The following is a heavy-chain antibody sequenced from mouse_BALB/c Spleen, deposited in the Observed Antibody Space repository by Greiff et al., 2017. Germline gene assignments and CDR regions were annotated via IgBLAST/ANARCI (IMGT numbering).Heavy chain of an antibody. CDR3: ARGHYGSSYWYFDV. V-gene: IGHV14-1*02. CDR1: GFNIKDYY. Sequence: EVQLQQSGAELVRPGALVKLSCKASGFNIKDYYMHWVKQRPEQGLEWIGWIDPGNGNTIYDPKFQGKASITADTSSNTAYLQLSSLTSEDTAVYYCARGHYGSSYWYFDVWGAGTTVTVSS. D-gene: IGHD1-1*01. CDR2: IDPGNGNT. J-gene: IGHJ1*01.